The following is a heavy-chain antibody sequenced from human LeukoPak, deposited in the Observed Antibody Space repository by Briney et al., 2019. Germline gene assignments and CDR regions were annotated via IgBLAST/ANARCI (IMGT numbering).Heavy chain of an antibody. CDR3: AKEGHVYDLWSGAYYFDY. D-gene: IGHD3-3*01. J-gene: IGHJ4*02. CDR1: GFTFSSYA. V-gene: IGHV3-23*01. CDR2: ISGSGGST. Sequence: PGESLRLSCAASGFTFSSYAMSWVRQAPGKGLEWVSAISGSGGSTYYADSVKGRFTISRDNSKNTLYLQMNSLRAEDTAVYYCAKEGHVYDLWSGAYYFDYWGQGTLVTVSS.